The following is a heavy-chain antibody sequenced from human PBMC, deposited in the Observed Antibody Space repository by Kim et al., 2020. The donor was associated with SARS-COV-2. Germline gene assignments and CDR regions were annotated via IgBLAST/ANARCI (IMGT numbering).Heavy chain of an antibody. Sequence: SETLSLTCAVYGGSFSGYYWSWIRQPPGKGLEWIGEINHSGSTNYNPSLKSRVTISVDTSKNQFSLKLSSVTAADTAVYYCARGSIVDTAMATRWFDPWGQGTLVTVSS. D-gene: IGHD5-18*01. J-gene: IGHJ5*02. CDR2: INHSGST. V-gene: IGHV4-34*01. CDR3: ARGSIVDTAMATRWFDP. CDR1: GGSFSGYY.